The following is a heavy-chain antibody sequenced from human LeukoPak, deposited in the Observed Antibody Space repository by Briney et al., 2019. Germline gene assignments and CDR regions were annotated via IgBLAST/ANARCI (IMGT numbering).Heavy chain of an antibody. CDR1: GGSISSGSYY. J-gene: IGHJ4*02. CDR2: IYYSGST. V-gene: IGHV4-39*01. CDR3: ARHPARWQQLPNYDY. D-gene: IGHD6-13*01. Sequence: SETLSLTCTVSGGSISSGSYYWSWIRQPAGKGLEWIGRIYYSGSTYYNPSLKSRVTISVDTSKNQFSLKLSSVTAADTAVYYCARHPARWQQLPNYDYWGQGTLVTVSS.